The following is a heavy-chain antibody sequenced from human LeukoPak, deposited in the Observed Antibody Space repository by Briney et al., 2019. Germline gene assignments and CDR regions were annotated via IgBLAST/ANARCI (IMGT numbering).Heavy chain of an antibody. CDR3: AADYGGNSVFDY. J-gene: IGHJ4*02. Sequence: GGSLRLSCAASGFTFSSYSMNCVRQAPGKGREWVSSISSSSSYIYYADSVKGRFTISRDNAKNSLYLQMNSLRAEDTAVYYCAADYGGNSVFDYWGQGTLVTVSS. D-gene: IGHD4-23*01. CDR2: ISSSSSYI. V-gene: IGHV3-21*01. CDR1: GFTFSSYS.